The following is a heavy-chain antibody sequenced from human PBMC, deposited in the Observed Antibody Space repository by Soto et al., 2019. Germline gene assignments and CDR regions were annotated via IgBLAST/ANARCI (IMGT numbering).Heavy chain of an antibody. CDR1: GYNFPGKW. D-gene: IGHD2-2*01. J-gene: IGHJ4*02. Sequence: PGESLKISCKGSGYNFPGKWIGWVRQMPGKGLEWMGIIYPGNSDTRYSPSFQSQVTISADKSISTAFLQWSSLKASDTAIYYCATHYAHYFDYWGQGTPVTVSS. CDR2: IYPGNSDT. V-gene: IGHV5-51*01. CDR3: ATHYAHYFDY.